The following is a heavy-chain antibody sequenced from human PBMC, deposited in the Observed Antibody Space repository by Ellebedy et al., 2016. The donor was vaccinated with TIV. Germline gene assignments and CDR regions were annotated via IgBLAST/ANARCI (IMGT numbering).Heavy chain of an antibody. CDR2: INPSGRRT. J-gene: IGHJ6*02. CDR1: GYNFTNYY. Sequence: ASVKVSCKASGYNFTNYYMHWIRQAPGQGLEWTGIINPSGRRTSYAQKFQGRVTMTRDTSISTAYMELSRLRSDDTAVYYCARGSSTSCCDYDYYYGMDVWGQGTTVTVSS. D-gene: IGHD2-2*01. V-gene: IGHV1-46*01. CDR3: ARGSSTSCCDYDYYYGMDV.